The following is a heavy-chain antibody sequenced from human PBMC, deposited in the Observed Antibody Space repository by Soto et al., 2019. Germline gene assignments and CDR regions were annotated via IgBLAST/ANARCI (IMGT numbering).Heavy chain of an antibody. CDR3: ARGRITIFGVVISHFDY. J-gene: IGHJ4*02. CDR2: IWYDGSNK. V-gene: IGHV3-33*01. Sequence: GGSLRLSCAASGFTFSSYGMHWVRQAPGKGLEWVAVIWYDGSNKYYADSVKGRFTISRDNSKNTLYLQMNSLRAEDTAVYYCARGRITIFGVVISHFDYWGQGTLVTVSS. D-gene: IGHD3-3*01. CDR1: GFTFSSYG.